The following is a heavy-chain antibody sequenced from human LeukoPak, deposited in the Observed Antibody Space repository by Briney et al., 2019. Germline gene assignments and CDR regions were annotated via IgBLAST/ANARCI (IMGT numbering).Heavy chain of an antibody. CDR1: GGSISSYY. CDR2: IQSSAIYRAKI. J-gene: IGHJ6*02. Sequence: NPSETLSLTCAVSGGSISSYYWTWIRQPPGKGLEWVGYIQSSAIYRAKIKTSPSLQSRVSLSIDTSKNQVSLTVNSVTAADTAVYYCARLSSTLYYSMDVWGPGTAVTVSS. D-gene: IGHD6-6*01. CDR3: ARLSSTLYYSMDV. V-gene: IGHV4-59*08.